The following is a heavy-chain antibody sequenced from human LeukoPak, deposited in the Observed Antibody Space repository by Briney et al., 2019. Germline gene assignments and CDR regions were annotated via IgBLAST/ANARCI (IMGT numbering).Heavy chain of an antibody. J-gene: IGHJ6*02. D-gene: IGHD3-3*01. V-gene: IGHV5-51*01. CDR2: IYPVDSDT. CDR3: ARGGSNYDFWSGYPPPYYYYGMDV. CDR1: GYSFTSYW. Sequence: HGESLQTPCQASGYSFTSYWIGGARQLPGKGLEWMGIIYPVDSDTRYSTSLQGQVNNSADKSISTAYLQWSSLKASDTAMYYCARGGSNYDFWSGYPPPYYYYGMDVWGQGTTVTVSS.